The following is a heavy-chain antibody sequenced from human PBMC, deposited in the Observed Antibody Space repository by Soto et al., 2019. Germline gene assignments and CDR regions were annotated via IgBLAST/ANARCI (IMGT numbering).Heavy chain of an antibody. D-gene: IGHD3-10*01. CDR2: ISYDGSNK. V-gene: IGHV3-30-3*01. J-gene: IGHJ4*02. Sequence: GGSLRLSCAASGFTFSSYAMHWVRQAPGKGLEWVAVISYDGSNKYYADSVKGRFTISRDNSKNTLYLQMNSLRAEDTAVYYCARNPAGLLWFGELLFGGQGTLVTVS. CDR1: GFTFSSYA. CDR3: ARNPAGLLWFGELLF.